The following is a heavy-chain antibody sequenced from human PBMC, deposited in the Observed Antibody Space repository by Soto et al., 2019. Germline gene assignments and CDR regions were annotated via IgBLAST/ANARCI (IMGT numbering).Heavy chain of an antibody. V-gene: IGHV1-69*06. D-gene: IGHD3-22*01. CDR2: IIPIFGTA. J-gene: IGHJ3*02. CDR1: GGTFSSYA. CDR3: AREEYYYHSSGYYPDAFDI. Sequence: GASVKVSCKASGGTFSSYAISWVRQAPGQGLEWMGGIIPIFGTANYAQKFQGRVTITADKSTSTAYMELSSLRSEDTAVYYCAREEYYYHSSGYYPDAFDIWGQGTMVTVSS.